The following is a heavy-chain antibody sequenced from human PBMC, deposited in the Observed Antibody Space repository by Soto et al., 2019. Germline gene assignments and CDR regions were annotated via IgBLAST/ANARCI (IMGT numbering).Heavy chain of an antibody. Sequence: EEQLVESGGGSVQPGRSLRLSCTGSGFTFGDYAVTWFRQAPGKGLEWVGFIRSKVYGGTTEYAASVAGRFSISRDDSKSIAYVQMDSLRIEDTALYFCTSDWRVTVTTTFLWGQGTLVTVSA. CDR2: IRSKVYGGTT. CDR3: TSDWRVTVTTTFL. J-gene: IGHJ4*02. V-gene: IGHV3-49*03. CDR1: GFTFGDYA. D-gene: IGHD4-17*01.